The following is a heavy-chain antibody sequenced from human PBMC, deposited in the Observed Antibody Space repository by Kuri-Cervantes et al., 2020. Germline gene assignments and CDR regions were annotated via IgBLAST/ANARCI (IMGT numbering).Heavy chain of an antibody. CDR2: ISYDGSNK. V-gene: IGHV3-30*03. CDR3: AGYDILSRGSAFDI. CDR1: GFTFSSYG. J-gene: IGHJ3*02. D-gene: IGHD3-9*01. Sequence: GESLKISCAASGFTFSSYGMHWVRQAPGKGLEWVAVISYDGSNKYYADSVKGLFTISRDNSKNTLYLQMNSLRAEDTAVYYCAGYDILSRGSAFDIWGQGTMVTVSS.